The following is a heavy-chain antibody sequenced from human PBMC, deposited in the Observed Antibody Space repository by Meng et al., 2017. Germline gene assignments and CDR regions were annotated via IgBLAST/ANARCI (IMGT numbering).Heavy chain of an antibody. J-gene: IGHJ4*02. CDR2: INTNTGNP. Sequence: VQLVLSGFDLKKPGASVKASCKASGYTFTSYGMNWVRQAPGQGLEWMGWINTNTGNPTYAQGFTGRFVFSLDTSVSTAYLQISSLKAEDTAVYYCARRYYYVSSGYYFYVFGYWGQGTLVTVSS. CDR1: GYTFTSYG. CDR3: ARRYYYVSSGYYFYVFGY. D-gene: IGHD3-22*01. V-gene: IGHV7-4-1*02.